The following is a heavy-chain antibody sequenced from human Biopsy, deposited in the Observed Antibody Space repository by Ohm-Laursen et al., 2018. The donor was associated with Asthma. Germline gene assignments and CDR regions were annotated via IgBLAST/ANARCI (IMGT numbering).Heavy chain of an antibody. CDR1: GFSFSNYG. D-gene: IGHD6-6*01. Sequence: SLRLSCSASGFSFSNYGMHWVRQAPGKGLDWVAVISFDGTNRNYTDSVKGRFTISRDNSKDTLYLQVNGLRGDDTAVYYCARGKTWGRSYYFDYWGQGTLVTVSS. CDR3: ARGKTWGRSYYFDY. J-gene: IGHJ4*02. V-gene: IGHV3-30*03. CDR2: ISFDGTNR.